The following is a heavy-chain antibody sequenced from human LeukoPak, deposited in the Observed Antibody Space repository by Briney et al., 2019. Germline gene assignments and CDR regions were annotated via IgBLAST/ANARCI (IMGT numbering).Heavy chain of an antibody. Sequence: SETLSLTCDVSGASISRGSWWSWVRQPSGKGLEWIGEFSHSGSTYYNPSLKSRVTISIDTSKNQFSLKLSSVTAADTAVYYCARRILGGSGWTFDYWGQGTLVTVSS. CDR1: GASISRGSW. D-gene: IGHD6-19*01. CDR2: FSHSGST. CDR3: ARRILGGSGWTFDY. V-gene: IGHV4-4*02. J-gene: IGHJ4*02.